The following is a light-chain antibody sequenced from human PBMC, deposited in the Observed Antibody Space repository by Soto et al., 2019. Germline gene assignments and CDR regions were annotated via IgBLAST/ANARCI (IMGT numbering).Light chain of an antibody. Sequence: QSALTQPASVSGSPGQSITISCTGTSSDVGGYNYVSWYQQHPGKAPKLMIYDVSNRPSGVSNRFSGSKSGNTASLTISGLQAEDEADYYCSSYTSSSIPVFGGGTKLAVL. J-gene: IGLJ2*01. CDR1: SSDVGGYNY. V-gene: IGLV2-14*01. CDR3: SSYTSSSIPV. CDR2: DVS.